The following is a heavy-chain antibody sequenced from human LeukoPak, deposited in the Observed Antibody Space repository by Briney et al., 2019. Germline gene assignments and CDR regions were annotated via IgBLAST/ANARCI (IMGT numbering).Heavy chain of an antibody. CDR2: ISSSGSTI. J-gene: IGHJ3*02. CDR3: ARTPYDSHAFDI. Sequence: GGSLRLSCAASGFTFSSYEMNWVRQAPGKGLEWVSYISSSGSTIYYADSVKGRFTISRDNAKNSLYLQMNSLRAEDTAVYYCARTPYDSHAFDIWGQGTMVTVSS. CDR1: GFTFSSYE. V-gene: IGHV3-48*03. D-gene: IGHD3-22*01.